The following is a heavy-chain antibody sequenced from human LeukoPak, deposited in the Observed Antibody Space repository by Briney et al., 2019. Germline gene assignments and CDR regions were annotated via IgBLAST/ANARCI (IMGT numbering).Heavy chain of an antibody. CDR2: IYSGGST. V-gene: IGHV3-66*01. J-gene: IGHJ3*02. CDR1: GFTVSSNY. D-gene: IGHD2-2*02. Sequence: GGSLRLSCAASGFTVSSNYMSWVRQAPGKGLEWVSVIYSGGSTYYADSVKGRFTISRDNSKNTLYLQMNSLRAEDTAVYYCARMHCSSASCYTDTFDIWGQGTMVTVSS. CDR3: ARMHCSSASCYTDTFDI.